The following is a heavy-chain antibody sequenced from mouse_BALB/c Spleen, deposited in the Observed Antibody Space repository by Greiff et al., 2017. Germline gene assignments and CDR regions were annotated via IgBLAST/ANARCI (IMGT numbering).Heavy chain of an antibody. CDR1: GYTFTSYY. CDR2: INPSNGGT. Sequence: VQLQQPGAELVKPGASVKLSCKASGYTFTSYYMYWVKQRPGQGLEWIGGINPSNGGTNFNEKFKSKATLTVDKSSSTAYMQLSSLTSEDSAVYYCTRSWYGNPYAMDYWGQGTSVTVSS. J-gene: IGHJ4*01. D-gene: IGHD2-10*02. V-gene: IGHV1S81*02. CDR3: TRSWYGNPYAMDY.